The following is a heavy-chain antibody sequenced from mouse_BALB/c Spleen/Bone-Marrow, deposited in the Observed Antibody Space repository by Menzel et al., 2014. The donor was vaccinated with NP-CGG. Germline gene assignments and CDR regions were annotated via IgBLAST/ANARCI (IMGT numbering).Heavy chain of an antibody. CDR2: IDPANGNT. V-gene: IGHV14-3*02. J-gene: IGHJ3*01. CDR3: ARLDLFDY. Sequence: VDLKRSGPELVKRGASGKLSCTASGSNIKDTYMHWVKQRPEQGLEWIGRIDPANGNTKYDPKFQGKATITADTSSNTAYLQLSSLTSEGTAVYCCARLDLFDYLGDAALVAVS. CDR1: GSNIKDTY.